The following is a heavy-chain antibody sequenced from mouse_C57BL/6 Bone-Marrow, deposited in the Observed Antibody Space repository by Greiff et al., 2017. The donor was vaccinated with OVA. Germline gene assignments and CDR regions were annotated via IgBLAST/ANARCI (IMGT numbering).Heavy chain of an antibody. CDR1: GYTFTSYW. CDR3: ARSSTDYDYGGFAY. D-gene: IGHD2-4*01. CDR2: IDPSDSYT. V-gene: IGHV1-50*01. Sequence: VQLQQPGAELVKPGASVKLSCKASGYTFTSYWMQWVKQRPGQGLEWIGEIDPSDSYTNYNQKFKGKATLTVDTSSSTAYMQLSSLTSEDSAVYYCARSSTDYDYGGFAYWGQGTLVTVSA. J-gene: IGHJ3*01.